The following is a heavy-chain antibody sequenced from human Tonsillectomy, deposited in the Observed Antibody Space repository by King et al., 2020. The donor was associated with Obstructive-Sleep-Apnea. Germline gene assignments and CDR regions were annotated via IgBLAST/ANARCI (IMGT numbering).Heavy chain of an antibody. CDR2: IYYSGST. V-gene: IGHV4-59*08. CDR3: ARFSSASWAHFDY. D-gene: IGHD6-19*01. CDR1: GGSISSYY. J-gene: IGHJ4*02. Sequence: VQLQESGPGLVKPSETLSLTCTVSGGSISSYYWSWIRQPPGKGLEWIVYIYYSGSTNYNPSLKSRVTISLDTSKNQFSLKLSSVTAADTAVYYCARFSSASWAHFDYWGQGTLVTVSS.